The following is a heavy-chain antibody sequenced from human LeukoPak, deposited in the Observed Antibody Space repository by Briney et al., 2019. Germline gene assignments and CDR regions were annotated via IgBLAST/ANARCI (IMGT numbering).Heavy chain of an antibody. V-gene: IGHV3-21*04. Sequence: PSETLSLTCAVYGGSFSGYYWSWIRQAPGKGLEWVSSISGGSRSIYYVDSVKGRFTISRDNAKNSLYLQVNSLRAEDTAIYYCARDYFYCGGDCFVDYWGQGTLVTVSS. CDR1: GGSFSGYY. J-gene: IGHJ4*02. CDR3: ARDYFYCGGDCFVDY. D-gene: IGHD2-21*02. CDR2: ISGGSRSI.